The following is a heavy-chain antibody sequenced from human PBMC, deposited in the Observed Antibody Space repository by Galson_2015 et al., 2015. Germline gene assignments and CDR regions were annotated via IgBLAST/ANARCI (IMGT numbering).Heavy chain of an antibody. D-gene: IGHD3-16*01. J-gene: IGHJ3*02. CDR1: GFTFSSYS. CDR2: ISSSSSYI. CDR3: ARDGIMITFGGDRGAFDI. V-gene: IGHV3-21*01. Sequence: SLRLSCAASGFTFSSYSMNWVRQAPGKGLEWVSSISSSSSYIYYADSVKGRFTISRDNAKNSLYLQMNSLRAEDTAVYHCARDGIMITFGGDRGAFDIWGQGTMVTVSS.